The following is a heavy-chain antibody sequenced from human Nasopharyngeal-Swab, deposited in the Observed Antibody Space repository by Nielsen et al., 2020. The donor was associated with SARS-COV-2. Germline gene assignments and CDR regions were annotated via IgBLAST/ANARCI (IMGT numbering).Heavy chain of an antibody. Sequence: GESLKISCAASGFTFSSYSMNWVRQAPGKGLEWVSYISSSSSTIYYADSVKGRFTISRDNAKNSLYLQMNSLRAEDTAVYYCARYSSNDRDWGQGTLVTVSS. D-gene: IGHD6-13*01. J-gene: IGHJ4*02. CDR2: ISSSSSTI. CDR1: GFTFSSYS. CDR3: ARYSSNDRD. V-gene: IGHV3-48*04.